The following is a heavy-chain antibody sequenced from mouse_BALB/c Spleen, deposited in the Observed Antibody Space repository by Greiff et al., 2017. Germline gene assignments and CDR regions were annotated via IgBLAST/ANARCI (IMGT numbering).Heavy chain of an antibody. J-gene: IGHJ3*01. Sequence: VQLQQSGAELVRPGTSVKVSCKASGYAFTNYLIEWVKQRPGQGLEWIGVINPGSGGTNYNEKFKGKATLTADKSSSTAYMQLSSLTSDDSAVYFCAREDYDYPAWFAYWGQGTLVTVSA. V-gene: IGHV1-54*01. CDR2: INPGSGGT. CDR3: AREDYDYPAWFAY. D-gene: IGHD2-4*01. CDR1: GYAFTNYL.